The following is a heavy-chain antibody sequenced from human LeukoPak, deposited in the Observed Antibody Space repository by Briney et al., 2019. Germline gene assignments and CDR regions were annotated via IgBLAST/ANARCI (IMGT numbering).Heavy chain of an antibody. CDR3: AKDTVVVTAEWDY. D-gene: IGHD2-21*02. J-gene: IGHJ4*02. CDR2: IIGNGENT. V-gene: IGHV3-23*01. CDR1: GFTFSSYG. Sequence: PGGSLGLSCAASGFTFSSYGMSWVRQTPGKGLEWVSAIIGNGENTYYANSVKGRFTISRDNSKNTLYLQMNSLRAEDTALYYCAKDTVVVTAEWDYWGQGTLVTVSS.